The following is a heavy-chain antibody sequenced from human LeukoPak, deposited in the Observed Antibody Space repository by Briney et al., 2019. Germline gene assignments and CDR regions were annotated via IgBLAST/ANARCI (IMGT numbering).Heavy chain of an antibody. D-gene: IGHD2-2*01. V-gene: IGHV3-30*02. CDR1: GFTFSSYG. J-gene: IGHJ4*02. CDR3: ATDSPKYCSSTSCAMLSFSEYFDY. CDR2: IRYDGSNK. Sequence: GGSLRLSCAASGFTFSSYGMHWVRQAPGKGLEWVAFIRYDGSNKYYADSVKGRFTIYRDNSKNTLYLQMNSLRAEDTAVYYCATDSPKYCSSTSCAMLSFSEYFDYWGQGTLVTVSS.